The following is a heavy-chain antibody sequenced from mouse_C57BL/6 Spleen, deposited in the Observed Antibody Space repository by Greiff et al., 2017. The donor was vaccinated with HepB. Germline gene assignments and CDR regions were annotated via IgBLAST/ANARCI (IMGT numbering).Heavy chain of an antibody. CDR2: ISSGSSTI. CDR3: ARGLYWYFDV. Sequence: EVQLQESGGGLVKPGGSLKLSCAASGFTFSDYGMHWVRQAPEKGLEWVAYISSGSSTIYYADTVKGRFTISRDNAKNTLFLQMTSLRSEDTAMYYCARGLYWYFDVWGTGTTVTVSS. V-gene: IGHV5-17*01. CDR1: GFTFSDYG. J-gene: IGHJ1*03.